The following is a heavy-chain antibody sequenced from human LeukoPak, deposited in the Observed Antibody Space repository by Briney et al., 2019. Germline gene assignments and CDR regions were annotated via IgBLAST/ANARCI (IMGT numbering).Heavy chain of an antibody. CDR3: ARDRSTMVRGNPTYYYYYMDV. V-gene: IGHV1-2*02. CDR2: INPNSGGT. J-gene: IGHJ6*03. Sequence: ASVKVSCRASGYTFTSYGISWVRQAPGQGLEWMGWINPNSGGTNYAQKFQGRVTMTRDTSISTAYMELSRLRSDDTAVYYCARDRSTMVRGNPTYYYYYMDVWGKGTTVTISS. D-gene: IGHD3-10*01. CDR1: GYTFTSYG.